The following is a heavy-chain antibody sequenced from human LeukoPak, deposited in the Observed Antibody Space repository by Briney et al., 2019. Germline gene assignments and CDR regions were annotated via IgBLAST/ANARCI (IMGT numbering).Heavy chain of an antibody. D-gene: IGHD3-10*01. V-gene: IGHV4-31*03. J-gene: IGHJ4*02. CDR2: IYYSGST. CDR1: GVSISSGGYY. Sequence: SETLSLTCTVAGVSISSGGYYWRWIRQHPGKGLEWIGYIYYSGSTYYNPSLKSRVTISVDTSKNQFSLKLSSVTAADTAVYYCAREGYEPPYGSGIDYWGQGTLVTVSS. CDR3: AREGYEPPYGSGIDY.